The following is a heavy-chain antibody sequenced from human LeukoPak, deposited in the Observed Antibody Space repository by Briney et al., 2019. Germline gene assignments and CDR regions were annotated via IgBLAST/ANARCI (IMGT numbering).Heavy chain of an antibody. CDR3: AGGGDYYDSSGFNGRY. J-gene: IGHJ4*02. CDR2: ISSSGSTI. V-gene: IGHV3-48*04. Sequence: HSGGSLRLSCAASGFTFSSYSMNWVRQAPGKGLEWVSYISSSGSTIYYADSVKGRFTISRDDAKNSLYLQMNSLRAEDTAVYYCAGGGDYYDSSGFNGRYWGQGTLVTVSS. D-gene: IGHD3-22*01. CDR1: GFTFSSYS.